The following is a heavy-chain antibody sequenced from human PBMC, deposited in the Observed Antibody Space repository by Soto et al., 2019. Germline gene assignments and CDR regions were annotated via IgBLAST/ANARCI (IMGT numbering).Heavy chain of an antibody. CDR3: ARAFPPDCSSTSCYFDGMDV. D-gene: IGHD2-2*01. CDR1: GFTFSSYS. Sequence: GSLRLSCAASGFTFSSYSMNWVRQALGKGLEWVSSISSSSSYIYYADSVKGRFTISRDNAKNSLYLQMNSLRAEDTAVYYCARAFPPDCSSTSCYFDGMDVWGQGTTVTVSS. V-gene: IGHV3-21*01. J-gene: IGHJ6*02. CDR2: ISSSSSYI.